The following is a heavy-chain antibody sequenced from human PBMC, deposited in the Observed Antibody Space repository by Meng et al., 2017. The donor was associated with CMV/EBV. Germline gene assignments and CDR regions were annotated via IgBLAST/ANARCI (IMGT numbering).Heavy chain of an antibody. J-gene: IGHJ4*02. CDR1: GYTFLIYG. D-gene: IGHD5-12*01. V-gene: IGHV1-18*01. CDR3: ARGGASSGYDLIDY. CDR2: ISPYNGNT. Sequence: QVAVGESGAAGKKSGAPVKFLCKASGYTFLIYGNSWVRQAPGQGLEWMGWISPYNGNTNYAQKLQGRVTMTTDTSTSTAYMELRSLRSDDPAVYYCARGGASSGYDLIDYWGQGTLVTVSS.